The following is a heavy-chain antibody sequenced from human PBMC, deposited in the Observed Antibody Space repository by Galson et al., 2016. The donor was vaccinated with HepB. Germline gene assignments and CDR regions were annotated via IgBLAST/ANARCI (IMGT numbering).Heavy chain of an antibody. CDR2: IYYSEST. V-gene: IGHV4-59*01. D-gene: IGHD3-10*01. J-gene: IGHJ6*02. Sequence: SETLSLTCTVSGGSISRYYWSWIRQPPGKGLEWIGYIYYSESTNYNPPLKSRVTISVDTSKNQFSLKLTSVTTADTAVYYCARTPSRGGMDVWGQGTTVTVSS. CDR1: GGSISRYY. CDR3: ARTPSRGGMDV.